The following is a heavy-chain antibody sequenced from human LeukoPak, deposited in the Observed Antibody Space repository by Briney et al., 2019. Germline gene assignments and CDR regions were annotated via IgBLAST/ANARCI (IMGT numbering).Heavy chain of an antibody. V-gene: IGHV4-38-2*01. Sequence: SETLSLTCAVSGYSISSGYYWGWIRQPPGKGQEWIGSIYHSGSTYYNPSLKSRVTISVDTSKNQFSLKLSSVTAADTAVYYCAGQYYYGSGSYYPFDYWGQATLVTVSS. CDR3: AGQYYYGSGSYYPFDY. J-gene: IGHJ4*02. CDR1: GYSISSGYY. CDR2: IYHSGST. D-gene: IGHD3-10*01.